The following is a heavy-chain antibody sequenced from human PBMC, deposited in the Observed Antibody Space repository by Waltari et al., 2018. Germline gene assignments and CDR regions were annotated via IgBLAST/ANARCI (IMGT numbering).Heavy chain of an antibody. J-gene: IGHJ6*03. Sequence: QITLKESGPTLVKTTQTLTLTCTFSGFSLSTSGVGVGWIRHPPGKSLEWLTLSYWTDDKRYSPSLKSRLTITKDTSKNQVVLTMTNMDPVDTATYYCAHNGGDYYYYYMDVWGKVTTVTVSS. CDR3: AHNGGDYYYYYMDV. V-gene: IGHV2-5*01. CDR2: SYWTDDK. CDR1: GFSLSTSGVG.